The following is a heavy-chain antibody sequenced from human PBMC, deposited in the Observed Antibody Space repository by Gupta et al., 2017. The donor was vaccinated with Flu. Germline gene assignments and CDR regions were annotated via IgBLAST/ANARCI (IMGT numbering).Heavy chain of an antibody. CDR2: ILRKTDGETT. V-gene: IGHV3-15*01. J-gene: IGHJ4*02. CDR3: TTAPDYTGSYYFDY. Sequence: EVQLVESGGGLIKPGGSLRLSCAASGFIFTNAWMSWVRQAPGKGREWVGRILRKTDGETTDYAAPVKGRFTISRDDSKNTVYLQMNSLKTEDTAVYYCTTAPDYTGSYYFDYWGQGTLVTVSS. D-gene: IGHD1-26*01. CDR1: GFIFTNAW.